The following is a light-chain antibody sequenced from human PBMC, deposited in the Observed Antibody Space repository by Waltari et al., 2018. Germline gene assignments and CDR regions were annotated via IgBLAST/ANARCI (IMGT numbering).Light chain of an antibody. CDR2: GAS. Sequence: EIVMTQSPATLSVSPGERATLSCRASQSVSSKLAWYQQKRGQAPRLLIYGASTGATGIPARFSGSGSGTEFTLTISSLQPEDFAVYYCQQHNNWPYTFGQGTKLEIK. J-gene: IGKJ2*01. V-gene: IGKV3-15*01. CDR1: QSVSSK. CDR3: QQHNNWPYT.